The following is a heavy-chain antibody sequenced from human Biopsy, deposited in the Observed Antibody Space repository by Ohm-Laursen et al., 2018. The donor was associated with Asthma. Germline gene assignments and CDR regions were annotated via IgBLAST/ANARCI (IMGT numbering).Heavy chain of an antibody. J-gene: IGHJ4*02. Sequence: TLSLTCSVSGDSVTYPDYYWSWVRQPPGRGLEWIGDIHYSGSAYYNPSLKSRISMSVDMSTKQFYLELRTVTPADTAVYYWARSVSGSVADRDGDCSFRLARWGPGTLVTVSS. D-gene: IGHD2-21*01. CDR2: IHYSGSA. CDR3: ARSVSGSVADRDGDCSFRLAR. V-gene: IGHV4-31*03. CDR1: GDSVTYPDYY.